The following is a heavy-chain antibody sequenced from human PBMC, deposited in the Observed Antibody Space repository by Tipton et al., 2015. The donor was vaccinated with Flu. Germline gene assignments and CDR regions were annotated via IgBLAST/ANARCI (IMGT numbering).Heavy chain of an antibody. J-gene: IGHJ6*03. D-gene: IGHD3-22*01. CDR3: ASLQRWLPNKGYYYYYYMDV. V-gene: IGHV4-59*01. Sequence: TLSLTCTVSGGSISSYYWSWIRQPPGKGLEWIGYIYYSGSTNYNPSLKSRVTISVDTSKNQFSLKLSSVTAADTAVYYCASLQRWLPNKGYYYYYYMDVWGKGTTVTVSS. CDR1: GGSISSYY. CDR2: IYYSGST.